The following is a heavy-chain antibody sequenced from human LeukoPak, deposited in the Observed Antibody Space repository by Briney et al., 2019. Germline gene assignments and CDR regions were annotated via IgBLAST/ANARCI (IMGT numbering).Heavy chain of an antibody. CDR1: GFTFDDYA. J-gene: IGHJ4*02. CDR2: ISWNSGSI. Sequence: DRSLRLSCAASGFTFDDYAMHWVRQAPGKGLEWVSGISWNSGSIGYADSVKGRFTISRDNAKNSLYLQMNSLRAEDTALYYCAKDIGALRSPAWGQGTLVTVSS. CDR3: AKDIGALRSPA. V-gene: IGHV3-9*01.